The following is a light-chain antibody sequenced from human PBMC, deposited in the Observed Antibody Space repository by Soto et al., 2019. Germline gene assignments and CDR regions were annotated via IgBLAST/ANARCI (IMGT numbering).Light chain of an antibody. V-gene: IGLV2-23*02. CDR1: SIDVGSYNL. CDR2: EVS. Sequence: QSALTQPASVSGSPGQSITISCTGTSIDVGSYNLVSWYQQHPGKAPKLMIYEVSKRPSGVSNRFSGSKSGNTASLTISGLQAEDEADYYCCSYAGSSTNYVFGTGTKVPS. J-gene: IGLJ1*01. CDR3: CSYAGSSTNYV.